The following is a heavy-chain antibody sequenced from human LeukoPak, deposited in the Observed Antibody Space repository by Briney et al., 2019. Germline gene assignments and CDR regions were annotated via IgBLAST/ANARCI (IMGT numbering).Heavy chain of an antibody. CDR2: ISGSGGST. Sequence: QPGGSLRLSCAASGFTFSCYAMAWVRQAPGKGLEGVSLISGSGGSTYYADVGKVRFTISRANSTDALYLRMHSLRAEDTAVYYCAHWGSSGPFDYWGQGTLVTVSS. D-gene: IGHD6-6*01. V-gene: IGHV3-23*01. CDR3: AHWGSSGPFDY. CDR1: GFTFSCYA. J-gene: IGHJ4*02.